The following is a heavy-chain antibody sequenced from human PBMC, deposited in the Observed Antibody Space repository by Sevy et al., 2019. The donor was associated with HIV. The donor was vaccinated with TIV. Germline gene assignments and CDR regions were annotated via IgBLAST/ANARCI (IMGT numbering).Heavy chain of an antibody. J-gene: IGHJ4*02. V-gene: IGHV1-24*01. D-gene: IGHD1-26*01. Sequence: ASVKVSCKVSRYSLTELSMHWVRQAPGKGLEWMGGFDPEDGKTIYAQKFQGRVTMTEDTSTDTAYMELSSLRSEDTAVFYCVGSRSDLPHFDYWGQGTLVTVSS. CDR1: RYSLTELS. CDR2: FDPEDGKT. CDR3: VGSRSDLPHFDY.